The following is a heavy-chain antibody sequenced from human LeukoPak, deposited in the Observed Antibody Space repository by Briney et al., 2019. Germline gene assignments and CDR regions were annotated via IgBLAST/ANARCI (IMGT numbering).Heavy chain of an antibody. J-gene: IGHJ4*02. V-gene: IGHV1-2*02. D-gene: IGHD6-13*01. CDR1: GYTFTGYY. CDR2: INPNSGGT. Sequence: GASVKVSCKASGYTFTGYYMHWVRQAPGQGLEWMGWINPNSGGTNYAQKFQGRVTMTRDTSMSTAYMELSSLRSEDTAVYYCARGRIAAAPDYWGQGTLVTVSS. CDR3: ARGRIAAAPDY.